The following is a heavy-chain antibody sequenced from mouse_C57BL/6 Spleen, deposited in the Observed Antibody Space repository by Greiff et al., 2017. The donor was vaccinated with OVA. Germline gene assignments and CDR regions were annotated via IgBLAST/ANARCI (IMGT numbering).Heavy chain of an antibody. V-gene: IGHV2-2*01. CDR3: ARPYSNLLQFAY. Sequence: VQLVESGPGLVQPSQSLSITCTVSGFSLTSYGVHWVRQSPGKGLEWLGVIWSGGSTDYNAAFISRLSISKDNSKSQVFFKMNSLQADDTAIYYCARPYSNLLQFAYWGQGTLVTVSA. D-gene: IGHD2-5*01. CDR1: GFSLTSYG. J-gene: IGHJ3*01. CDR2: IWSGGST.